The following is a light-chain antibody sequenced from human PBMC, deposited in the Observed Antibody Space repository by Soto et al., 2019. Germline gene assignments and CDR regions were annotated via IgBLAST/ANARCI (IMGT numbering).Light chain of an antibody. CDR2: GTS. Sequence: EIVMTQSPATLSVSPGERATLSCRASQSVSSNLAWYQQKPGQSPRLLIYGTSTRATGIPARFSGSGSGTEFTLTISSLQSEDFAVYYCHQYNYWPPITFGQGTRLEI. V-gene: IGKV3-15*01. J-gene: IGKJ5*01. CDR3: HQYNYWPPIT. CDR1: QSVSSN.